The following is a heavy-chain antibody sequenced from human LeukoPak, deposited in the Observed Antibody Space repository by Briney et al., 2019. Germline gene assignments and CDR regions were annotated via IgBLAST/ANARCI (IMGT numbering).Heavy chain of an antibody. D-gene: IGHD1-1*01. CDR1: GFTFSSYA. V-gene: IGHV3-23*01. CDR2: ISGSGGST. CDR3: ARKTGTTGEAFDY. Sequence: AGGSLRLSCAASGFTFSSYAMSWVRQAPGKGLEWVSAISGSGGSTYYADSVKGRFTISRDNSKNTVYLQMNSLRAEDTAVYYCARKTGTTGEAFDYWGQGTQVTVSS. J-gene: IGHJ4*02.